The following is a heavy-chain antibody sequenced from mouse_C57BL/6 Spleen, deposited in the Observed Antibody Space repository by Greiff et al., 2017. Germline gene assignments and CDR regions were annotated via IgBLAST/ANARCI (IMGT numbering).Heavy chain of an antibody. CDR2: IDPNSGGT. CDR3: ARSGDYDSFPGFAY. J-gene: IGHJ3*01. CDR1: GYTFTSYW. V-gene: IGHV1-72*01. D-gene: IGHD2-4*01. Sequence: QVQLQQPGAELVKPGASVKLSCKASGYTFTSYWMHWVKQRPGRGLEWIRRIDPNSGGTKYNEKFKSKATLTVDKPSSTAYMQLSSLTSEDSAVYYCARSGDYDSFPGFAYWGQGTLVTVSA.